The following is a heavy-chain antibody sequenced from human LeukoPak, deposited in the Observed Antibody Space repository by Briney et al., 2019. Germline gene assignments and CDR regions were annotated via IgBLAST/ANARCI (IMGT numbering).Heavy chain of an antibody. V-gene: IGHV1-46*01. Sequence: GASVKVSCKASGYTFTSYYMHWVRQAPGQGLEWMGIINPSGGSTSYAQKFQGRVTMTRNTSISTAYMELSSLRSEDTAVYYCARGEILEAPPGVDAFDIWGQGTMVTVSS. CDR3: ARGEILEAPPGVDAFDI. D-gene: IGHD3-10*01. J-gene: IGHJ3*02. CDR1: GYTFTSYY. CDR2: INPSGGST.